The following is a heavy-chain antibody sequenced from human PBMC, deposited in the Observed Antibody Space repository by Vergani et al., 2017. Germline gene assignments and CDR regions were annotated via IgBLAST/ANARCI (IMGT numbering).Heavy chain of an antibody. D-gene: IGHD2-2*01. CDR3: ARRGRGYCSSTSCPNYYYYMDV. CDR1: GYSFTSYW. Sequence: EVQLVQSGAEVKKPGESLKISCKGSGYSFTSYWIGWVRQMPGKGLEWMGIIYPGDSDTRYSPSFQGQVTISADKSISTAYLQWRSLKASDTAMYYCARRGRGYCSSTSCPNYYYYMDVWGKGTTVTVSS. CDR2: IYPGDSDT. J-gene: IGHJ6*03. V-gene: IGHV5-51*01.